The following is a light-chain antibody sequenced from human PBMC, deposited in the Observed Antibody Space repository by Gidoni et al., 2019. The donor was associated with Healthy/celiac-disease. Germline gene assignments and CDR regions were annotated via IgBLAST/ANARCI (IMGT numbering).Light chain of an antibody. CDR2: GAS. CDR1: QSVSSSY. J-gene: IGKJ3*01. V-gene: IGKV3-20*01. Sequence: EIVLTQSPGTLSLSPGERATLSCRASQSVSSSYLAWYQQKPGQAPRLLIYGASSRATGIPDRFSGSGSGTDFTLTISRLEPEDFAVYYCQQYGSSPHTFXPGTKVDIK. CDR3: QQYGSSPHT.